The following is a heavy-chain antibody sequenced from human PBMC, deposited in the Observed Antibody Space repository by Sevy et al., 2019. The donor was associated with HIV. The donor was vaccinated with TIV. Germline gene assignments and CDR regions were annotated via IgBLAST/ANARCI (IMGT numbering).Heavy chain of an antibody. CDR1: GYTFTRYG. Sequence: ASVKVSCETSGYTFTRYGISWVRQAPGQGLEWMGWISTYNGNTSYAQKLQGRVTMTTDTSTSTAYMELRSLRSDDTAVYYCARDPGLEQLLAQYFDYWGQGTLVTVSS. J-gene: IGHJ4*02. D-gene: IGHD4-4*01. CDR3: ARDPGLEQLLAQYFDY. CDR2: ISTYNGNT. V-gene: IGHV1-18*01.